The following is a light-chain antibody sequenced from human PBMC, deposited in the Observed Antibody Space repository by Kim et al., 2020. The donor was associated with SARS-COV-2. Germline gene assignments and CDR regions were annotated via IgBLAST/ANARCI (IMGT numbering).Light chain of an antibody. CDR3: QQYTICPPT. V-gene: IGKV1-16*02. J-gene: IGKJ1*01. CDR1: QDINDY. CDR2: AAS. Sequence: ECVGDRVTITCRASQDINDYLAWFQQRPGKAPKSLIYAASRLQSGVPSKFSGSGSGTDFTLTISSLQPEDVATYYCQQYTICPPTFGQGTKVDI.